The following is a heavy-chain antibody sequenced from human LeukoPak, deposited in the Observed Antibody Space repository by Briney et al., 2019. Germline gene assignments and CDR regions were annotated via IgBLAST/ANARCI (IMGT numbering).Heavy chain of an antibody. CDR1: GYTFTSYA. CDR3: ARGGTTQLLELDY. Sequence: ASVKVSCKASGYTFTSYAMHWVRQAPGQRLEWMGWVNAGNGNTKYSQKFQGRVTITRDTSASTAYMELSSLRSEDTAVYYCARGGTTQLLELDYWGQGTLVTVSS. CDR2: VNAGNGNT. J-gene: IGHJ4*02. D-gene: IGHD1-1*01. V-gene: IGHV1-3*01.